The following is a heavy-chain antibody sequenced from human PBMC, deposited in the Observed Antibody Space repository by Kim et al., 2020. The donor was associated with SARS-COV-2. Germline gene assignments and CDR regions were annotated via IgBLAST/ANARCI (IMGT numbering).Heavy chain of an antibody. CDR2: IYYSGST. J-gene: IGHJ4*02. D-gene: IGHD5-18*01. V-gene: IGHV4-59*13. CDR3: AREGRIQLWFDY. CDR1: GGSISSYY. Sequence: SETLSLTCTVSGGSISSYYWSWIRQPPGKGLEWIGYIYYSGSTNYNPSLKSRVTISVDTSKNQFSLKLSSVTAADTAVYYCAREGRIQLWFDYWGQGTLVTVSS.